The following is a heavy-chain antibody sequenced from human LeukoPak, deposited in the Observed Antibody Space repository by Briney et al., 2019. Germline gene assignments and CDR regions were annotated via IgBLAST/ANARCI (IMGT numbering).Heavy chain of an antibody. CDR3: ARRIYGSGSYFWFDP. D-gene: IGHD3-10*01. Sequence: PSETLSLTCTVSGGSISSGGYYWGWIRQPPGKGLEWIGNIYYSGSTYYNPSLKSRVTISVDTSKNQFSLKLSSVTAADTAVYYCARRIYGSGSYFWFDPWGQGTLVTVSS. CDR2: IYYSGST. J-gene: IGHJ5*02. V-gene: IGHV4-39*01. CDR1: GGSISSGGYY.